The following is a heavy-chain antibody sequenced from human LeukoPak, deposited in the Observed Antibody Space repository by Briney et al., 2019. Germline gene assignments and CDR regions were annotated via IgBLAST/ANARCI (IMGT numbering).Heavy chain of an antibody. V-gene: IGHV3-11*01. CDR1: GLTFSDYN. CDR2: ILSGGTDI. CDR3: ARRIAEAGSHAFDI. Sequence: GGSLRLSCAASGLTFSDYNLSWIRQAPGKGLEWVSYILSGGTDIFYADSVKGRFTISRDNAKNSLYLQMNSLGAEDTAVYYCARRIAEAGSHAFDIWGQGTMVTVSS. J-gene: IGHJ3*02. D-gene: IGHD6-13*01.